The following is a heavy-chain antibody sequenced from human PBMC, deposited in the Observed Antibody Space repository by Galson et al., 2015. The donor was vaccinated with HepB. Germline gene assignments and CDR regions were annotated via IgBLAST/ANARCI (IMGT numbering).Heavy chain of an antibody. CDR1: GFTFSSYG. D-gene: IGHD2-2*01. CDR2: ISYDGSNK. CDR3: AKTWAYCSSTSCYGEGYFQH. Sequence: SLRLSCAASGFTFSSYGMHWVRQAPGKGLEWVAVISYDGSNKYYADSVKGRFTISRDNSKNTLYLQMNSLRAEDTAVYYCAKTWAYCSSTSCYGEGYFQHWGQGTLVTVSS. J-gene: IGHJ1*01. V-gene: IGHV3-30*18.